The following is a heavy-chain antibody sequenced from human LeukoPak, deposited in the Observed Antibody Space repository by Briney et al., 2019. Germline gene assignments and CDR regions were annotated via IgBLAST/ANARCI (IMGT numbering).Heavy chain of an antibody. J-gene: IGHJ4*02. V-gene: IGHV3-7*01. Sequence: GGSLRLSCSASGFAFSAYWMNWVRQAPGKGPEWVANIDLGGSAKSYVDSVKGRCTISRGNANNSLYLQMNSLRVEDTAVYYCAAWGLHNYWGQGTLVTVSS. CDR3: AAWGLHNY. D-gene: IGHD7-27*01. CDR2: IDLGGSAK. CDR1: GFAFSAYW.